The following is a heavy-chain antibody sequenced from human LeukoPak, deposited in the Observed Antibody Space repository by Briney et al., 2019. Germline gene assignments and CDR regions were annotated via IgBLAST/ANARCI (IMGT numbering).Heavy chain of an antibody. CDR2: ISPYNGNT. D-gene: IGHD3-16*02. J-gene: IGHJ4*02. V-gene: IGHV1-18*01. CDR1: GYTFTNYA. CDR3: AITSARGTYRFLDY. Sequence: GASVKVSCKASGYTFTNYAITWVRQAPGQGLEWRGWISPYNGNTNFAQNLQGRVTMTTDTATSTAYMELRDLRSDDTAMYYCAITSARGTYRFLDYWGQGTLVTVSS.